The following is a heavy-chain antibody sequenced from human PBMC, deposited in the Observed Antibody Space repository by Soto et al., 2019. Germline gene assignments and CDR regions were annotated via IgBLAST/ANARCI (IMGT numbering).Heavy chain of an antibody. CDR3: AKDGCGGDCYYYSGMDV. Sequence: EVQLLESGGGLVQPGGTLRLSCAASEFTFSNYAMSWVRQAPGMRLEWVSDISGSGGGTYYADSVKDRFTISRDNPQNTLYLQMNSLRAADTAVYYFAKDGCGGDCYYYSGMDVWGQGTTVTVSS. D-gene: IGHD2-21*02. CDR2: ISGSGGGT. J-gene: IGHJ6*02. V-gene: IGHV3-23*01. CDR1: EFTFSNYA.